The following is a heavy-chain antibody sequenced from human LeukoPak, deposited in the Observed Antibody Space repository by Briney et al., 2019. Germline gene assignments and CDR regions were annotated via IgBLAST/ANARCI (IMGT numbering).Heavy chain of an antibody. D-gene: IGHD1-1*01. CDR2: ISWNSGNM. J-gene: IGHJ6*02. Sequence: GRSLRLSCAASGFTFDDYAMHWVRQAPGKGLEWVSGISWNSGNMGYADSVKGRFTISRDNAKNSLYLQMNSLRAEDTALYYCAKDIGTSYYYGMDVWGQGTTVTVSS. CDR1: GFTFDDYA. CDR3: AKDIGTSYYYGMDV. V-gene: IGHV3-9*01.